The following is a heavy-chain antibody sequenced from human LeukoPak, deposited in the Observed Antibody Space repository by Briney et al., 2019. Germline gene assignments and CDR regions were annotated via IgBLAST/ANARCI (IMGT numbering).Heavy chain of an antibody. CDR3: ARGRTRSYGFQH. CDR1: GGSFSGYY. V-gene: IGHV4-34*01. CDR2: INHSGST. Sequence: SETLSLTCAVYGGSFSGYYWSWIRQPPGKGLEWIGEINHSGSTNYNPSLKSRVTISVDTSKNQFSLKLSSATAADTAVYYCARGRTRSYGFQHWGQGTLVTVSS. D-gene: IGHD1-26*01. J-gene: IGHJ1*01.